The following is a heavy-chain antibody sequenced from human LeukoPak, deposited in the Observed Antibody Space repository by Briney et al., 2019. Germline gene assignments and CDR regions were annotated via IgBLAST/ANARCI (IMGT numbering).Heavy chain of an antibody. CDR3: ARVGRYFDWYIDY. CDR1: GGSISTSY. V-gene: IGHV4-59*01. D-gene: IGHD3-9*01. CDR2: IYYNGNT. Sequence: SETLSLTCTVSGGSISTSYWSWIRQPPGKGLEWIGNIYYNGNTNYNPSLKSRFTISLDTSKNQFSLKLSSVTAADTAVYYCARVGRYFDWYIDYWGQGTLVTVSS. J-gene: IGHJ4*02.